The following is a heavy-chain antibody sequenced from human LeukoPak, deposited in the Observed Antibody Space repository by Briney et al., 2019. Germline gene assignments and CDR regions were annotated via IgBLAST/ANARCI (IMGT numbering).Heavy chain of an antibody. Sequence: PGGSLRLSCAASGFTFTTCAMNWVRQAPGKGLEWVSGISGSGGNTYYADSVKGRFTISRDNSKNTVYLQMNSLRAEDTAVYYCARDGHYYDSSGYYSLDYWGQGTLVTVSS. CDR2: ISGSGGNT. D-gene: IGHD3-22*01. CDR1: GFTFTTCA. J-gene: IGHJ4*02. V-gene: IGHV3-23*01. CDR3: ARDGHYYDSSGYYSLDY.